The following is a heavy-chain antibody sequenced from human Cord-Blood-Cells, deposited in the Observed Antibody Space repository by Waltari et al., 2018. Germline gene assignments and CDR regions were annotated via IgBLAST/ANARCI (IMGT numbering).Heavy chain of an antibody. D-gene: IGHD6-13*01. CDR3: ARGAEGMSWYVDY. V-gene: IGHV4-59*01. J-gene: IGHJ4*02. Sequence: QVQLQESGPGLVKPSETLSLTCTVSGCSISSYSWSWTRQPPGKGLEWIGYIYYSGSTNYNPSLKSRVTISVDTSKNQFSLKLSSVTAADTAVYYCARGAEGMSWYVDYWGQGTLVTVSS. CDR2: IYYSGST. CDR1: GCSISSYS.